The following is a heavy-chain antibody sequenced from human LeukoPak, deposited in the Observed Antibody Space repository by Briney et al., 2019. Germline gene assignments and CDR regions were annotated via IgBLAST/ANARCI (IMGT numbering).Heavy chain of an antibody. J-gene: IGHJ6*02. CDR3: ARGFGELSEGYGMDV. D-gene: IGHD3-10*01. Sequence: GGSLRLSCAASGFTFSSYSMNWVRQAPGKGLEWVSCISSSSSYIYCAESVKGRFTISRDNAKNSLYLQMNSLRAEDTAVYYCARGFGELSEGYGMDVWGQGTTVTVSS. V-gene: IGHV3-21*01. CDR2: ISSSSSYI. CDR1: GFTFSSYS.